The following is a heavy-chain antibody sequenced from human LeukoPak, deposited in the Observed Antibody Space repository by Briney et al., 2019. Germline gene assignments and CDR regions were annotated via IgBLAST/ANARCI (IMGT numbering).Heavy chain of an antibody. V-gene: IGHV4-34*01. CDR3: ARGPRFLEWLLYRKDAFDI. J-gene: IGHJ3*02. CDR1: GGSFSGYY. CDR2: INHSGST. D-gene: IGHD3-3*01. Sequence: SETLSLTCAVYGGSFSGYYWSWIRQPPGKGLEWIGEINHSGSTNYNPSLKSRVTISVDTSKNQFSLKLSSVTAADTAVYYCARGPRFLEWLLYRKDAFDIWGQGTMVTVSS.